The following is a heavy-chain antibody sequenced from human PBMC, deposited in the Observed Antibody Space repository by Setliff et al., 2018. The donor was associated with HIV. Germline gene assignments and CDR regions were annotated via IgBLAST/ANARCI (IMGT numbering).Heavy chain of an antibody. V-gene: IGHV4-4*02. CDR2: IYHSEYT. D-gene: IGHD6-13*01. CDR1: GGSISSDNW. Sequence: SETLSLTCAVSGGSISSDNWWTWVRRAPGKGLEWIGEIYHSEYTNYNPSLKSRVSMSVDKSKNQFSVKLTSVTAADTAVYYCVTSSSWSSRLNFWGQGMLVTVSS. J-gene: IGHJ4*02. CDR3: VTSSSWSSRLNF.